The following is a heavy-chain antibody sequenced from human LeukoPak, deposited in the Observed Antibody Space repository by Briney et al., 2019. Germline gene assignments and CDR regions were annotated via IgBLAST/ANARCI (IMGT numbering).Heavy chain of an antibody. D-gene: IGHD3-10*01. CDR1: GGSTSSSNW. Sequence: SGTLSLTCAVSGGSTSSSNWWSWVRQPPGKGLEWIGEIYHSGSTNYNPSLKSRVTISVDKSKNQFSLKLSSVTAADTAVYYCARGSMVRGPRRFDYWGQGTLVTVSS. V-gene: IGHV4-4*02. J-gene: IGHJ4*02. CDR2: IYHSGST. CDR3: ARGSMVRGPRRFDY.